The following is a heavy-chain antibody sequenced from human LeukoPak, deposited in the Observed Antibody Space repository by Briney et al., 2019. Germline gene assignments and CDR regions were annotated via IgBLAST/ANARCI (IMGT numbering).Heavy chain of an antibody. V-gene: IGHV3-23*01. CDR1: GFMFSDYA. Sequence: PGGSLRLSCVASGFMFSDYAMSWVRQAPGKGLEWVSSISSSGGTTLYADSVKGRFTISRDLFKKTVHLEMKAMRAEDTAVYYCAKRSSGQLFDYWGQGTLVTVSS. CDR3: AKRSSGQLFDY. J-gene: IGHJ4*02. CDR2: ISSSGGTT. D-gene: IGHD3-22*01.